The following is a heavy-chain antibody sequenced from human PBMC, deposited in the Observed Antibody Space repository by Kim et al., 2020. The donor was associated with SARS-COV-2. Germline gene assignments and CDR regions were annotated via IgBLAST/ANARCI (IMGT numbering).Heavy chain of an antibody. V-gene: IGHV1-3*01. Sequence: SVKVSCKASGYTFTSYAMHWVRQAPGQRLEWMGWINAGNGNTKYSQKFQGRVTITRDTSASTAYMELSSLRSEDTAVYYCAREHFSGRGMDYWGQGTLVTVSS. CDR2: INAGNGNT. D-gene: IGHD3-10*01. CDR3: AREHFSGRGMDY. CDR1: GYTFTSYA. J-gene: IGHJ4*02.